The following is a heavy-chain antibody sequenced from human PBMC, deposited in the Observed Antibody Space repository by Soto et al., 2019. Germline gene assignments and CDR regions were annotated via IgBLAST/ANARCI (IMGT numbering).Heavy chain of an antibody. CDR3: ASLLGYCISTSCSFFDP. V-gene: IGHV4-30-2*01. D-gene: IGHD2-2*01. Sequence: SETLSLTCAVSGGSISSGGYSWSWIRQPPGKGLEWIGYIYHSGSTYYNPSLKSRVTMSEDTSKNQFSLKLSSVTAADTAVYYCASLLGYCISTSCSFFDPWGQGTLVTVSS. CDR2: IYHSGST. CDR1: GGSISSGGYS. J-gene: IGHJ5*02.